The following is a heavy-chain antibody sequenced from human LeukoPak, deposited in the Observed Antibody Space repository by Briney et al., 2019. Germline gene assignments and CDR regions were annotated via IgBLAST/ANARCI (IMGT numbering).Heavy chain of an antibody. CDR1: GFTFSSYS. D-gene: IGHD3-16*02. CDR2: ISGSSGTI. CDR3: AADYDYVWGSYRSGTDY. J-gene: IGHJ4*02. V-gene: IGHV3-48*01. Sequence: PGGSLRLSCAASGFTFSSYSMNWVRQAPGKGLEWVSYISGSSGTIYYADSVKGRFTISRDNAKNSLYLQMNSLRAEDTAVYYCAADYDYVWGSYRSGTDYWGQGTLVTVSS.